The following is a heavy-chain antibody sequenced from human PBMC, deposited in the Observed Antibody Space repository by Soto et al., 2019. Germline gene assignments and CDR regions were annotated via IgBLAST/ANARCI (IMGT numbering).Heavy chain of an antibody. D-gene: IGHD1-7*01. J-gene: IGHJ5*02. CDR2: IYHSGST. CDR3: AGYNWNYYFDP. Sequence: PSETLSLTGTVSGGSVRDGSYYWAWLRQPPGKGLEWIGHIYHSGSTIYNPSLKGRVTISIDTSKSQFSLNLNSMTAADTAVYYCAGYNWNYYFDPWGQGTLVTVSS. V-gene: IGHV4-61*01. CDR1: GGSVRDGSYY.